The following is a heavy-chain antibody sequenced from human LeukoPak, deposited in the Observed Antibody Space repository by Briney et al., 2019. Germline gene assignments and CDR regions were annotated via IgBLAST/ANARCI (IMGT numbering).Heavy chain of an antibody. Sequence: ASVKVSCKASGGTFSSYAISWVRQAPGQGLEWMGRIIPILGIANYAQKFQGRVTITADKSTSTAYMELSSLRSEDTAVYYCARLGSDIAVDYWGQGTLVTVSS. J-gene: IGHJ4*02. V-gene: IGHV1-69*04. D-gene: IGHD6-13*01. CDR3: ARLGSDIAVDY. CDR2: IIPILGIA. CDR1: GGTFSSYA.